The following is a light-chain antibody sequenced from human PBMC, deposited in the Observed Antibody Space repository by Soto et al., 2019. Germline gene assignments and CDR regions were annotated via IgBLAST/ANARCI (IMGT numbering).Light chain of an antibody. Sequence: QSALTQPASLSGSPGQSITISCTGTSSDIGAYDYVSWFQQHPGKAPKLMISEVNNRPSGVSNRFSGSKSGNTAYLTISGLQVEEEPASFCFSFTTTSTHVFGTRTKVTVL. CDR2: EVN. V-gene: IGLV2-14*01. J-gene: IGLJ1*01. CDR3: FSFTTTSTHV. CDR1: SSDIGAYDY.